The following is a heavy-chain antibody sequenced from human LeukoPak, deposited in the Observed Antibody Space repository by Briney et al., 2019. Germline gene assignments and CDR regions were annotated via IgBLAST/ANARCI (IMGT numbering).Heavy chain of an antibody. CDR1: GYTFTSYG. CDR3: ARDPITVPRRGFDY. D-gene: IGHD4-17*01. Sequence: RASVKVSCKASGYTFTSYGISWVRQAPGQGLEWMGWISAYNGNTNYAQKLQGRVTMTTDTSTSTAYMELRSLRSDDTAVYYCARDPITVPRRGFDYWGQGTLVTVSS. J-gene: IGHJ4*02. V-gene: IGHV1-18*01. CDR2: ISAYNGNT.